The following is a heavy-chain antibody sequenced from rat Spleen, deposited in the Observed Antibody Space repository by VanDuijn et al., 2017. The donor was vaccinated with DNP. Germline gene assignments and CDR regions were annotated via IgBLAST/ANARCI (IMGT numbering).Heavy chain of an antibody. CDR2: ISYDGSRT. V-gene: IGHV5-17*01. CDR1: GFTFSDYA. CDR3: ARHFSYRDAMDA. J-gene: IGHJ4*01. D-gene: IGHD1-2*01. Sequence: EVQLVESGGGLVQPGRSLKLSCAASGFTFSDYAMAWVRQAPKKGLEWVATISYDGSRTYYRDSVKGRFTISRDNAKSTLYLQMDSLRSEDTATYYCARHFSYRDAMDAWGQGTSVTVSS.